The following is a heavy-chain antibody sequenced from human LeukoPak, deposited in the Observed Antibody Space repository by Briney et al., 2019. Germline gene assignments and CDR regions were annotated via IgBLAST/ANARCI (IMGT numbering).Heavy chain of an antibody. V-gene: IGHV3-30*02. Sequence: PGGSLRLSCAASGFTFSSYGMHWVRQAPGKGLEWVAFIRYDGSNKYYADSVKGRFTISRDNSKNTLYLQMNSLRAKDTAVYYCAKDPTYYYDSSPPEAFDIWGQGTMVTVSS. CDR1: GFTFSSYG. CDR3: AKDPTYYYDSSPPEAFDI. CDR2: IRYDGSNK. J-gene: IGHJ3*02. D-gene: IGHD3-22*01.